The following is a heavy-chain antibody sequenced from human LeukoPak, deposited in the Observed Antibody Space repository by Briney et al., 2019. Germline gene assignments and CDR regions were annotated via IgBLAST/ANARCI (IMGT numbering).Heavy chain of an antibody. CDR2: ITSDGRTT. J-gene: IGHJ3*02. Sequence: PGGSLRLSCAASGFSFSTSWMHWFRQGPGRGLVWVSRITSDGRTTIYADSVKGRFSISRDNSKNTLFLQMNSLRADDTAVYYCATSYYYDSSGYYDDAFDIWGQGTMVTVSS. D-gene: IGHD3-22*01. CDR3: ATSYYYDSSGYYDDAFDI. V-gene: IGHV3-74*01. CDR1: GFSFSTSW.